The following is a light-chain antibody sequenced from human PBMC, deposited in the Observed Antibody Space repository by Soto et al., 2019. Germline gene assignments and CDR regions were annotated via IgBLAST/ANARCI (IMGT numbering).Light chain of an antibody. CDR1: SSDVGGYNY. CDR3: SSYTGSSTYVV. J-gene: IGLJ2*01. Sequence: QSALTQPASVSESPGQTITISCTGTSSDVGGYNYVSWYQQHPGKAPKLMIYDVNNRPSGVCNRFSGSKSGNTASLTISGLQAEDEADYYCSSYTGSSTYVVFGGGTQLTVL. V-gene: IGLV2-14*01. CDR2: DVN.